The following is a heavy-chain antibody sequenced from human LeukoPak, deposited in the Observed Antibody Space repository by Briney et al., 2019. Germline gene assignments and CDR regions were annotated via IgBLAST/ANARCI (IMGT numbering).Heavy chain of an antibody. CDR2: IYHSGST. CDR3: ARDQRFYDSSGYPGDGFDV. J-gene: IGHJ3*01. CDR1: GASINSSNW. D-gene: IGHD3-22*01. V-gene: IGHV4-4*02. Sequence: PSGTLSLTCAVSGASINSSNWWSWVRQSPGKGLEWIGEIYHSGSTNYNPSLKSRVTISVDKSKNQFSLKVTSVTAADTAMYYCARDQRFYDSSGYPGDGFDVWGRGTMVTVSS.